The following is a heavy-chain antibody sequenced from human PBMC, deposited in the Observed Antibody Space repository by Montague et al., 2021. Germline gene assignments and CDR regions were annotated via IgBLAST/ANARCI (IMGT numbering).Heavy chain of an antibody. Sequence: SETRSLTCTVSSGSIFHAHWSWVRQPPGKGLEWLGSMFYGGATSNNPSLKSRVTMSIDTSANQFSLKLSFVTAADTAVYYCAKQDYSVLGTSYKGFDPWGQGILVTVSS. CDR1: SGSIFHAH. D-gene: IGHD3-10*01. CDR2: MFYGGAT. V-gene: IGHV4-59*08. CDR3: AKQDYSVLGTSYKGFDP. J-gene: IGHJ5*02.